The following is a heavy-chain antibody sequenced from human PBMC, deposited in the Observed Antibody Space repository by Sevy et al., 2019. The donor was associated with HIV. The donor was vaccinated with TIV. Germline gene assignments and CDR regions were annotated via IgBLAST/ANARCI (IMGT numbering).Heavy chain of an antibody. CDR3: ARGVYDSSGYYSLIFDY. CDR2: IYTSGST. D-gene: IGHD3-22*01. CDR1: GGSISSYY. V-gene: IGHV4-4*07. J-gene: IGHJ4*02. Sequence: SETLSFTCTVSGGSISSYYWSWIRQPAGKGLEWIGRIYTSGSTNYNPSLKSRVTMSVDTSKNQFSLKLSSVTAADTAVYYCARGVYDSSGYYSLIFDYWGQGTLVTISS.